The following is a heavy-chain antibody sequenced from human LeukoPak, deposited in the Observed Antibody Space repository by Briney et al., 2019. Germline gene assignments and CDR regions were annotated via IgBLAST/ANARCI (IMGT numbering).Heavy chain of an antibody. Sequence: ASVKVSCTASGYPFSAHFLNWVRQAPGQGLEWMGNIDTTTGNPRYAQDFTGRFVSSLDTSVSTAYLQITSLKADDTAAYYCVRGTPTPGMDYWGQGTQVTVSS. CDR3: VRGTPTPGMDY. CDR2: IDTTTGNP. D-gene: IGHD3-10*01. CDR1: GYPFSAHF. J-gene: IGHJ4*02. V-gene: IGHV7-4-1*02.